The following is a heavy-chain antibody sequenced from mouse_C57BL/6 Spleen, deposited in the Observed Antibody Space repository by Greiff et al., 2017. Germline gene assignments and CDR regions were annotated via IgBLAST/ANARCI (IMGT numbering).Heavy chain of an antibody. CDR3: AARFVTSVVANS. V-gene: IGHV1-39*01. D-gene: IGHD1-1*01. CDR2: INPNYGTT. Sequence: EVQLQQSGPELVKPGASVKISCKASGYSFTDYNMNWVKQSNGKSLEWIGVINPNYGTTSYNKKFKGKATLTVAQSSRTAYMQLNSLTSEDSAAYFCAARFVTSVVANSWGQGTLVSVSA. CDR1: GYSFTDYN. J-gene: IGHJ3*01.